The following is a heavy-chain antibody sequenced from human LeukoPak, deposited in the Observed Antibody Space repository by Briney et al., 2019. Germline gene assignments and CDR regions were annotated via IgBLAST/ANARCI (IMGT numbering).Heavy chain of an antibody. CDR3: ARDKQQLLLDY. CDR1: GFTFSSYA. CDR2: ISYDGSNK. V-gene: IGHV3-30*03. D-gene: IGHD6-13*01. Sequence: GGSLRLSCAASGFTFSSYAMSWVRQAPGKGLEWVAVISYDGSNKYYADSVKGRFTISRDNSKNTLYLQMNSLRAEDTAVYYCARDKQQLLLDYWGQGTLVTVSS. J-gene: IGHJ4*02.